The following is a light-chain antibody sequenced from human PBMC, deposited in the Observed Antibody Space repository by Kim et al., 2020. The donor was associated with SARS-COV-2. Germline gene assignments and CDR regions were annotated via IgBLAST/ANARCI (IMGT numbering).Light chain of an antibody. Sequence: QSVLTQPASVSGSPGQSITISCTGTSSDVGSYNLVSWYQQHPGKAPKLMIYEGSKRPSGISNRFSGFKSGNTASLTISGIQAEDEADYYCCSYAGSSTVIFGGGTQLTVL. CDR3: CSYAGSSTVI. V-gene: IGLV2-23*01. J-gene: IGLJ2*01. CDR1: SSDVGSYNL. CDR2: EGS.